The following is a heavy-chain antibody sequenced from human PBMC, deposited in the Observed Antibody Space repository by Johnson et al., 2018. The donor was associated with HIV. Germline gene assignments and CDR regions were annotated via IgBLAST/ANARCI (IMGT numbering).Heavy chain of an antibody. Sequence: VQLVESGGGLVQPGRSLRLSCSASGFTFGDYAMSWVRQAPGKGLEWVGFIRSRAYGGTTEYAASVKGRFTISRDDSNSIAYLQMNSLKTEDTAVYYCTRDADFMVRGVSSGAFDIWGQGTMITVSS. J-gene: IGHJ3*02. CDR3: TRDADFMVRGVSSGAFDI. V-gene: IGHV3-49*04. CDR1: GFTFGDYA. D-gene: IGHD3-10*01. CDR2: IRSRAYGGTT.